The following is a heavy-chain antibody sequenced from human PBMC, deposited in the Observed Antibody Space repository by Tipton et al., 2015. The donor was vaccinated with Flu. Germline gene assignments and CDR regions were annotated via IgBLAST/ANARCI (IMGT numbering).Heavy chain of an antibody. CDR1: GDAVASDYY. CDR3: AGRDSSNYVSEPKNWFDP. V-gene: IGHV4-38-2*01. Sequence: TLSLTCSVSGDAVASDYYWGWIRQSPGKGLEWIGNVHRTGNSYYNPSLKSRVTMSVDRSTNQFSLRLTSVTAADTAVYFCAGRDSSNYVSEPKNWFDPWGQGILVTVPS. J-gene: IGHJ5*02. D-gene: IGHD4-11*01. CDR2: VHRTGNS.